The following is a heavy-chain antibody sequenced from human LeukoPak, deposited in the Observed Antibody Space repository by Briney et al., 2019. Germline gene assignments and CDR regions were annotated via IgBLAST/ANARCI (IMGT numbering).Heavy chain of an antibody. CDR1: GFTFSAYS. CDR3: AKEVGTGYSSGWSRAFDI. J-gene: IGHJ3*02. V-gene: IGHV3-21*04. D-gene: IGHD6-19*01. Sequence: GGSLRLSCAASGFTFSAYSMNWVRQAPGKGLEWVSYISSSSGYIYYADSVKGRFTISRDNAKNSLYLQMTSLRAEDMALYYCAKEVGTGYSSGWSRAFDIWGQGTMVTVSS. CDR2: ISSSSGYI.